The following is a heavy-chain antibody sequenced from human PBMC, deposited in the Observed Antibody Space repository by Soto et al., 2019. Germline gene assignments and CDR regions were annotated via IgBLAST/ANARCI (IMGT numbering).Heavy chain of an antibody. Sequence: GGSLRLSCAASGFTFSSYAMHWVRQAPGKGLEWVAVISYDGSNKYYADSVKGRSTISRDNSKNTLYLQMNSLRAEDTAVYYCARGELLRYGMDVWGQGTTVTVSS. CDR2: ISYDGSNK. CDR1: GFTFSSYA. V-gene: IGHV3-30-3*01. CDR3: ARGELLRYGMDV. D-gene: IGHD1-26*01. J-gene: IGHJ6*02.